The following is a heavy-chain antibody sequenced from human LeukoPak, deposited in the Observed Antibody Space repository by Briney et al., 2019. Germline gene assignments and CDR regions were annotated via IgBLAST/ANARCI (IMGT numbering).Heavy chain of an antibody. CDR1: GGSISSYY. Sequence: PSETLSLTCTVSGGSISSYYWSWIRQPPGKGLEWIGYIYYSGSTNYNPSLKSRVTISVDTSKNQFSLKLSSVTAADTAVYYCARDAGANAFDIWGQGTMVIVSS. D-gene: IGHD1-26*01. V-gene: IGHV4-59*01. CDR3: ARDAGANAFDI. J-gene: IGHJ3*02. CDR2: IYYSGST.